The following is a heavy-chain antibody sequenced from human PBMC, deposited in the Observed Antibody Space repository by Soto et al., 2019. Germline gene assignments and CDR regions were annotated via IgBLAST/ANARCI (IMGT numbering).Heavy chain of an antibody. CDR3: ARGLYDFWSGYYNYYYGMDV. V-gene: IGHV3-7*05. CDR2: IKQDGSEK. Sequence: GGSLRLSCAASGFTFSSYWMSWVRQAPGKGLEWVANIKQDGSEKYYVDSVKGRFTISRDNAKNSLYLQMNSLRAEDTAVYYCARGLYDFWSGYYNYYYGMDVWGQGTTVTVSS. J-gene: IGHJ6*02. CDR1: GFTFSSYW. D-gene: IGHD3-3*01.